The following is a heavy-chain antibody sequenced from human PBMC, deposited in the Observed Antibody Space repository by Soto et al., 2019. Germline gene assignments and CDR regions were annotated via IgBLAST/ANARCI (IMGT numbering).Heavy chain of an antibody. Sequence: VQLVESGGDLVQPGGSLRLSCAPSGFTFTSYWMHWVRQAPGKGLVWVSRINSDGTTTNYAESVTGRFTISRDNAKNTVYLQMNSLRAEDTAVYYCARGIKNYYGVDVWGQGTTVTVSS. J-gene: IGHJ6*02. CDR3: ARGIKNYYGVDV. V-gene: IGHV3-74*01. CDR1: GFTFTSYW. CDR2: INSDGTTT.